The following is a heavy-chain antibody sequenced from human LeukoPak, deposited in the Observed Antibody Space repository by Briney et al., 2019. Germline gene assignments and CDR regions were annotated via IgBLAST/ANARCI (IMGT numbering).Heavy chain of an antibody. J-gene: IGHJ4*02. CDR3: ARRDDYSAYDC. V-gene: IGHV3-30*15. D-gene: IGHD5-24*01. CDR2: ISDDGSRQ. CDR1: GFTFSNYA. Sequence: GGSLRLSCVATGFTFSNYAIHWGRQAPGKGLEWVAFISDDGSRQHYADSVKGRFTISRDNSKNTLNLQMSSLRAEDTAMYYCARRDDYSAYDCWGQGTLVTVSS.